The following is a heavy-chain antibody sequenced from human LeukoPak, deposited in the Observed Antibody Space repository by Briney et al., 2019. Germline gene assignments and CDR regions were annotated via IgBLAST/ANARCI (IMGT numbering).Heavy chain of an antibody. D-gene: IGHD3-3*01. V-gene: IGHV1-46*01. CDR3: ARDTERFPT. CDR1: GYTFTSSY. Sequence: GASVKVSCKASGYTFTSSYMHWVRQAPGQGLQWMGIINPSGGSTGYAQKFQGRVTITADKSTSTAYMELSSLRSEDTAVYYCARDTERFPTWGQGTLVTVSS. J-gene: IGHJ5*02. CDR2: INPSGGST.